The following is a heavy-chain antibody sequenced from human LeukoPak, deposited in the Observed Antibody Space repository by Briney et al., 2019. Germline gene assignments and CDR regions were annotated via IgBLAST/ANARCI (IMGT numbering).Heavy chain of an antibody. CDR3: ARDAVYSSSWQYY. CDR1: GFTFGSYS. D-gene: IGHD6-13*01. J-gene: IGHJ4*02. Sequence: GGSLRLSCVASGFTFGSYSMNWVRQAPGKGLEWVSYISSGSSIMYYADSVKGRFSISRDNAKNTLYLQMNSLRAEDTAVYYCARDAVYSSSWQYYWGQGTLVTVSS. CDR2: ISSGSSIM. V-gene: IGHV3-48*01.